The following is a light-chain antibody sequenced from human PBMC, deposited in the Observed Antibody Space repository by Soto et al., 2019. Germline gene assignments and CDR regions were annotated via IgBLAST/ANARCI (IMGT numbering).Light chain of an antibody. CDR2: EVS. J-gene: IGLJ1*01. CDR1: RSDVGRYNY. Sequence: QSVLTQPASVSGSPGQSITISCTGTRSDVGRYNYVSWYQQHPGKAPKLLIYEVSKRPSGVPDRFSGSKSGNTASLTVSGLQAEDEADYYCSSYAGSNNFDVFGTGTKVTVL. CDR3: SSYAGSNNFDV. V-gene: IGLV2-8*01.